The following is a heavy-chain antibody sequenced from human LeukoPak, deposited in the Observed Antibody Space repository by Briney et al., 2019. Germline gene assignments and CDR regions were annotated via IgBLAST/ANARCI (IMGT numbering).Heavy chain of an antibody. D-gene: IGHD3-22*01. J-gene: IGHJ4*02. Sequence: SETLSLTCTVAGGSISSYYWSWIRQPAGKGLEWIGRVYASGSTNYNPSLKSRVTMSVDTSKNQFSLKLTSVTAADTAVYYCARDLTDYYELDYWGQGTLVTVSS. V-gene: IGHV4-4*07. CDR2: VYASGST. CDR3: ARDLTDYYELDY. CDR1: GGSISSYY.